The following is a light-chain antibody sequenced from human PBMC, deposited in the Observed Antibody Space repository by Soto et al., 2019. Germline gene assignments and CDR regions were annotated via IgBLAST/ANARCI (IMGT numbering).Light chain of an antibody. V-gene: IGLV1-40*01. CDR1: SSSFGAGYD. CDR2: ANS. J-gene: IGLJ3*02. Sequence: QSVLTQPPSVSGAPGQRVTISCTGSSSSFGAGYDVHWYQQIPGTAPKLLIFANSNRPSGVPDRFSGSKSGTSASLAITGLQAEDEADYYCASWDDSLNGGVFGGGTKLTVL. CDR3: ASWDDSLNGGV.